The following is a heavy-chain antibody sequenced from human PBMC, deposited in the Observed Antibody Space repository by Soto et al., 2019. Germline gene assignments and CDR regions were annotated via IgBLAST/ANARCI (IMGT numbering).Heavy chain of an antibody. CDR1: GFTFSSAW. V-gene: IGHV3-30-3*01. Sequence: PGGSLRLSCATSGFTFSSAWMSWVRQAPGKGLEWVAVISYDGSNKYYAGSVKGRFTISRDNSKNTLYLQMNSLRAEDTAVYYCATTTPHPIAAPADVWGQGTTVTVSS. CDR3: ATTTPHPIAAPADV. J-gene: IGHJ6*02. CDR2: ISYDGSNK. D-gene: IGHD6-13*01.